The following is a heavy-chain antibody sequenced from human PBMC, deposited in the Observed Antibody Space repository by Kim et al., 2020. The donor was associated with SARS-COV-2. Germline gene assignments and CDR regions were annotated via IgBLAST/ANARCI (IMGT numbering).Heavy chain of an antibody. Sequence: YYNPSLKSRVTISVDTSKNQFSLKLSPVTAADTAVYYCARHGVRNYFDYWGQGTLVTVSS. J-gene: IGHJ4*02. V-gene: IGHV4-39*01. D-gene: IGHD1-1*01. CDR3: ARHGVRNYFDY.